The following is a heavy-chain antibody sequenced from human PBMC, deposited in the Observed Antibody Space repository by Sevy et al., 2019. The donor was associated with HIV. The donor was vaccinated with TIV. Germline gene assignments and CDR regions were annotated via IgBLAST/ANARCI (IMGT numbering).Heavy chain of an antibody. D-gene: IGHD2-8*01. Sequence: GGSLRLSCTASGFTFSSYDMNWVRQAPGKGLEWVSKISSSGSSIYYADSVKGRFTISRDNAKNSLNLQMNSLRAEDTAVYYCPRNGGAFDNGFDPWGQGTVVTVSS. CDR3: PRNGGAFDNGFDP. V-gene: IGHV3-48*03. CDR2: ISSSGSSI. J-gene: IGHJ5*02. CDR1: GFTFSSYD.